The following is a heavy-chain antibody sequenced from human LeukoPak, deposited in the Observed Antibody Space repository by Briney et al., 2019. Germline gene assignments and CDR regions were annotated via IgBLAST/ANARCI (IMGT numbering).Heavy chain of an antibody. V-gene: IGHV3-30*04. J-gene: IGHJ4*02. Sequence: QSGGSLRLSCAASGFTFRSHAMHWVRQAAGRGLERVAVISYDGTTKYYGDSVKGRFTISRDNSKSTLSLHMNSLRPDDTALYYCATDQYSGGWYPLNWGQGTLVIVSS. CDR2: ISYDGTTK. D-gene: IGHD6-19*01. CDR1: GFTFRSHA. CDR3: ATDQYSGGWYPLN.